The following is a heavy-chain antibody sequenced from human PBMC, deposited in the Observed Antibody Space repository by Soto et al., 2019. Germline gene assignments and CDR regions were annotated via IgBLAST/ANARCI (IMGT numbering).Heavy chain of an antibody. CDR1: GYSFTGYD. Sequence: QVQLVQSGAEVREPGASVKVSCRASGYSFTGYDINWVRQATGQGLEWMGWMNPGTGKTAYAQNLQGRVTMTRDTSINTAYMELSSRRSEDTALYYCARGHRGGDDSSNFNWFDPWGQGTLVTVSS. D-gene: IGHD4-4*01. CDR3: ARGHRGGDDSSNFNWFDP. V-gene: IGHV1-8*01. J-gene: IGHJ5*02. CDR2: MNPGTGKT.